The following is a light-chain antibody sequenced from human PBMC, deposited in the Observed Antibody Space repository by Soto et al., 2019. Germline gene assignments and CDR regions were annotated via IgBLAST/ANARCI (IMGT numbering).Light chain of an antibody. J-gene: IGLJ1*01. CDR2: DVS. CDR3: CSYTTSNTRQIV. CDR1: SRDVGGYNY. V-gene: IGLV2-14*03. Sequence: QSALTQPASVSGSPGQSITISCTATSRDVGGYNYVSWYQHHPGKAPKLMIYDVSNRPSGVSNRFSGSKSGNTASLTISGLQSEDESDYYCCSYTTSNTRQIVFGTGTKLTVL.